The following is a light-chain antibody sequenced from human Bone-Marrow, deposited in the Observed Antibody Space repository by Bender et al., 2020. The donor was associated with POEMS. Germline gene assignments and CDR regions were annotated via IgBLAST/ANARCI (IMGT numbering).Light chain of an antibody. CDR1: HIGSRD. V-gene: IGLV3-21*01. Sequence: SFVLTQPPSLSAAPGQTARITCGGDHIGSRDVHWYQQRPGQAPVLLIYDVSTRPSGISSRFSGSKSGNTASLTISGLQPEDEADYFCCSYIGGTSPVFGGGTTLTVL. CDR2: DVS. CDR3: CSYIGGTSPV. J-gene: IGLJ3*02.